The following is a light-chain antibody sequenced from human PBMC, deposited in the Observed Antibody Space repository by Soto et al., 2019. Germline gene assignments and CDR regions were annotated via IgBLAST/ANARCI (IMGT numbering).Light chain of an antibody. J-gene: IGKJ3*01. V-gene: IGKV2-28*01. Sequence: DIVMTQSPLSLPVTPGEPASISCRSSQSLLHSNGYNYLEWYLQKPGQSPQLPIYLGSNRASGVPDRFSGGESGPDCPLKISRVEAEDVGVYYCRQALQTLFTFGPGTKVDIK. CDR2: LGS. CDR1: QSLLHSNGYNY. CDR3: RQALQTLFT.